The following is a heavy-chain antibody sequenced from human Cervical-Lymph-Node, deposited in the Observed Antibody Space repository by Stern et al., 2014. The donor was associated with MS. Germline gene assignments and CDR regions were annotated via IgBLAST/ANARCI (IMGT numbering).Heavy chain of an antibody. J-gene: IGHJ6*02. CDR1: GFTFSDYY. CDR2: ITFSDSAT. V-gene: IGHV3-11*01. D-gene: IGHD2-8*02. CDR3: ARDRMACTSATCRYYQYGMDV. Sequence: QVQLVQSGGGLVKPGGSLRLSCAASGFTFSDYYMTWVRQAPGKGLEWVSYITFSDSATYYADSVKGRFTISRDNANNSLYLQMNRLRAEDTAVYYCARDRMACTSATCRYYQYGMDVWGQGTTVTVSS.